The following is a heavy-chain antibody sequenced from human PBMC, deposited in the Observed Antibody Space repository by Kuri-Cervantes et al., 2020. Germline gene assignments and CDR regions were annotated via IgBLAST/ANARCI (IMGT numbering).Heavy chain of an antibody. CDR2: INPNSGGT. J-gene: IGHJ4*02. CDR1: GYTFTGYC. V-gene: IGHV1-2*02. D-gene: IGHD3-22*01. CDR3: ARDFSYYDSSGYGY. Sequence: ASVKVSCKASGYTFTGYCMHWVRQAPGQGLEWMGWINPNSGGTNYAQKFQGRVTMTRDTSISTAYMELSRLRSDDTAVYYCARDFSYYDSSGYGYWGQGTLVTVSS.